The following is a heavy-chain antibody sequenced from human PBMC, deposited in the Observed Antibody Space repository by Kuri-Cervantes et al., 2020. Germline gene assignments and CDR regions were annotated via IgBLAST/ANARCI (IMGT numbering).Heavy chain of an antibody. J-gene: IGHJ4*02. Sequence: GESLKISCAASGFTFSSYGMHWVRQAPGKGLEWVAVISYDGSNKYYADSVKGRFTISRDNAKNSLYLQMNSLRAEDTAVYYCARAMVRGAHPYYFDYWGQGTLVTVSS. V-gene: IGHV3-30*03. D-gene: IGHD3-10*01. CDR2: ISYDGSNK. CDR3: ARAMVRGAHPYYFDY. CDR1: GFTFSSYG.